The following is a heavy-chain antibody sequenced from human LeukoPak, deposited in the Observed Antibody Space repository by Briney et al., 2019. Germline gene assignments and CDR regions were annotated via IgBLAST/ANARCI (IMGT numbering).Heavy chain of an antibody. D-gene: IGHD3-10*01. Sequence: SETLSLTCTVSGGSISSYYWSWIRQPAGKGLEWIGRIYTSGSTNYNPSLKSRVTMSVDTSKNQFSLKLSPVTAADTAVYYCARRPRGVIIKTWFDSWGQGTLVTVSS. J-gene: IGHJ5*01. CDR2: IYTSGST. CDR3: ARRPRGVIIKTWFDS. CDR1: GGSISSYY. V-gene: IGHV4-4*07.